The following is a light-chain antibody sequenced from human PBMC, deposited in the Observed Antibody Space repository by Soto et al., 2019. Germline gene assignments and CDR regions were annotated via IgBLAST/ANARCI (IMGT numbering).Light chain of an antibody. Sequence: QSVLTQPPSLSGTPGQTVTISCIGSRSNIGSAIVHWYQQVPGTAPKHLIYMNSQRPSGVPDRCSASKSCTSASLIITGLRPEDEADYYCVAWDDNLSSRVFGGGTKLTVL. V-gene: IGLV1-47*01. CDR2: MNS. J-gene: IGLJ3*02. CDR1: RSNIGSAI. CDR3: VAWDDNLSSRV.